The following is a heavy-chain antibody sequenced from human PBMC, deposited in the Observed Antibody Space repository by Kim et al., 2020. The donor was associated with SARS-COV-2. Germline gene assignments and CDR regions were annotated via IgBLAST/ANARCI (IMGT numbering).Heavy chain of an antibody. CDR2: INHSGST. CDR3: ASRNTAGRGAFDI. V-gene: IGHV4-34*01. CDR1: GGSFSGYY. D-gene: IGHD2-21*02. J-gene: IGHJ3*02. Sequence: SETLSLTCAVYGGSFSGYYWSWIRQPPGKGLEWIGEINHSGSTNYNPSLKSRVTISVDTSKNQFSLKLSSVTAADTAVYYCASRNTAGRGAFDIWGHWT.